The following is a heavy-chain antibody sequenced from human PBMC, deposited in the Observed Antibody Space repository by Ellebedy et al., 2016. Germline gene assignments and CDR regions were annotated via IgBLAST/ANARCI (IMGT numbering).Heavy chain of an antibody. J-gene: IGHJ4*02. Sequence: GGSLRLSXAASGLTFSSFGMHWVRQAPGKGLEWVAVISNDGSTEEYADSVRGRFAISRDNSKNTLYLQMNSLRPEDTAVYYCAKANYFDRSYESYWGQGTLVIVSS. CDR1: GLTFSSFG. V-gene: IGHV3-30*18. CDR3: AKANYFDRSYESY. D-gene: IGHD3-22*01. CDR2: ISNDGSTE.